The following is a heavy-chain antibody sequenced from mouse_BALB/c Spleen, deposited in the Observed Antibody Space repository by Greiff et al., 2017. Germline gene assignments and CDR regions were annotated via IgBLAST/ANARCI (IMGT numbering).Heavy chain of an antibody. D-gene: IGHD2-14*01. CDR3: AREGRYDVFAY. J-gene: IGHJ3*01. Sequence: VQLQQSGPGLVAPSQSLSITCTVSGFSLTSYGVHWVRQPPGKGLEWLGVIWAGGSTNYNSALMSRLSISKDNSKSQVFLKMNSLQTDDTAMYYCAREGRYDVFAYWGQGTLVTVSA. CDR2: IWAGGST. CDR1: GFSLTSYG. V-gene: IGHV2-9*02.